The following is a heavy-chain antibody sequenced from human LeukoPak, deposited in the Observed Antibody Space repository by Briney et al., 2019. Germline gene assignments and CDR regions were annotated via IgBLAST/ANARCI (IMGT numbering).Heavy chain of an antibody. D-gene: IGHD1-26*01. J-gene: IGHJ6*02. Sequence: AGGSLRLSCAASGFTFSSYAMTWVRQAPGKGLEWVSAISGSGDSAYYADSVKGRFTISRDNSKNTLYLQMDGLGAENTAVYYCAKFSGSYCYYYAMDVWGQGTTVTVSS. V-gene: IGHV3-23*01. CDR3: AKFSGSYCYYYAMDV. CDR2: ISGSGDSA. CDR1: GFTFSSYA.